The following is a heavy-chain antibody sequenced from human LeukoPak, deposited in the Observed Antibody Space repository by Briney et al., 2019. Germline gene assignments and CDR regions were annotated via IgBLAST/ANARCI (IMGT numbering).Heavy chain of an antibody. CDR3: ARGGTYGSGSGQHTTLDY. J-gene: IGHJ4*02. CDR2: VHASGSP. D-gene: IGHD3-10*01. Sequence: SETLSLTCTVSGGSISPHYWSWIRQPAGKGLEWIGRVHASGSPNYNPSLKSRVIISVDKSKNQFSLNLNSVTAADTAVYYCARGGTYGSGSGQHTTLDYWGQGTLVTASS. V-gene: IGHV4-4*07. CDR1: GGSISPHY.